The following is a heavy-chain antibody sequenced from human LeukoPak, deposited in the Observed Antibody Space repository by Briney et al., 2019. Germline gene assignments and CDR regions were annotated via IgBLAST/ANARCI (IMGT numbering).Heavy chain of an antibody. CDR3: ARDQDIVVVVAALRQREMGGFDP. Sequence: GASVNVTFKASGYTFTYYDINWVRQATGQGPEWMGWMNPKSGNTGYAQKFQGRVTMTRNTSISTAYMELSSLRSDDTAVYYCARDQDIVVVVAALRQREMGGFDPWGQGTLVTVSS. V-gene: IGHV1-8*01. CDR2: MNPKSGNT. CDR1: GYTFTYYD. D-gene: IGHD2-15*01. J-gene: IGHJ5*02.